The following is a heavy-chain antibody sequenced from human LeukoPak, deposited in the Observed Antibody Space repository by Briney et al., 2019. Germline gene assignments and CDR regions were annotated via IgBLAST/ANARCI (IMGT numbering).Heavy chain of an antibody. CDR3: ARPRLTINFYFDY. CDR1: GFTFNSYA. J-gene: IGHJ4*02. Sequence: AGGSLRLSCAASGFTFNSYAMSWVRQAPGKGLEWVSAIGGSGGSTYYADSVKGRFTISRDNSKNTLYLQMNSLTAEDTPVYYCARPRLTINFYFDYWGQGTLVTVSS. D-gene: IGHD3-9*01. CDR2: IGGSGGST. V-gene: IGHV3-23*01.